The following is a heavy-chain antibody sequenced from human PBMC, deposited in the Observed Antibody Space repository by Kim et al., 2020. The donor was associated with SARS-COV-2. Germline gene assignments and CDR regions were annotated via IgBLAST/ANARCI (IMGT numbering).Heavy chain of an antibody. J-gene: IGHJ3*02. CDR1: GFTFSSYW. CDR3: ARDWGDIVATPSAFDI. CDR2: IKQDGSEK. Sequence: GGSLRLSCAASGFTFSSYWMSWVRQAPGKGLEWVANIKQDGSEKYYVDSVKGRFTISRDNAKNSLYLQMNSLRAEDTAVYYCARDWGDIVATPSAFDIWGQGTMVTVSS. D-gene: IGHD5-12*01. V-gene: IGHV3-7*03.